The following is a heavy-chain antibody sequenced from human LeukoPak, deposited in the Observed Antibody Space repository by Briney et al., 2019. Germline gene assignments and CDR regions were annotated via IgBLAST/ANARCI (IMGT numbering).Heavy chain of an antibody. CDR1: GYSFTTYW. J-gene: IGHJ4*02. Sequence: GESLKISCRGSGYSFTTYWIGWVRQMAGTGVEWMGVIYPGDSDTRYTPSFQGQVTLSADKSINTAYLQWSSLKASDTAMYYCARRQGCSSTSCPPDYWGQGTLVTV. V-gene: IGHV5-51*01. D-gene: IGHD2-2*01. CDR3: ARRQGCSSTSCPPDY. CDR2: IYPGDSDT.